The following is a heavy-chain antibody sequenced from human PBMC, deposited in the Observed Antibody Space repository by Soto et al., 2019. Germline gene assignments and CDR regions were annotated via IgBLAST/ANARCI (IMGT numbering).Heavy chain of an antibody. CDR3: ARASYYDILTGYD. J-gene: IGHJ4*02. D-gene: IGHD3-9*01. Sequence: GGSLRLSCAASGSTFSDYYMSWIRQAPGKGLEWVSYISSSGSTIYYADSVKGRFTISRDNAKNSLYLQMNSLRAEDTAVYYCARASYYDILTGYDWGQGTLVTVSS. CDR1: GSTFSDYY. V-gene: IGHV3-11*01. CDR2: ISSSGSTI.